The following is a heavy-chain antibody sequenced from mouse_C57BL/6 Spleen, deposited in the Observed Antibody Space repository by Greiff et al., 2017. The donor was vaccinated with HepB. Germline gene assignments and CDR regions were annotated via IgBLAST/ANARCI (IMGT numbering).Heavy chain of an antibody. CDR3: AKTITTVVVFDY. J-gene: IGHJ2*01. CDR1: GYAFSSSW. Sequence: VQLQQSGPELVKPGASVKISCKASGYAFSSSWMNWVKQRPGKGLEWIGRIYPGDGDTNYNGKFKGKATLTADKSSSTAYMQLSSLTSEDSAVYFCAKTITTVVVFDYWGQGTTLTVSS. V-gene: IGHV1-82*01. D-gene: IGHD1-1*01. CDR2: IYPGDGDT.